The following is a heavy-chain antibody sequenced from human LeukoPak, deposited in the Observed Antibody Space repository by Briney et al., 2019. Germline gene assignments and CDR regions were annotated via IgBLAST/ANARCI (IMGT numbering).Heavy chain of an antibody. CDR1: GFTFSSYG. D-gene: IGHD6-19*01. V-gene: IGHV3-30*18. J-gene: IGHJ6*04. CDR2: ISYDGSDK. Sequence: GTSLRLSCAASGFTFSSYGMHWVRQAPGKGLEWVAIISYDGSDKYYADSVKGRFTISRDNSKNTLYVQMNSLRAEDTAIYNCAKDGALRQWLVSGDYYYGMDVWGKGTTVTVSS. CDR3: AKDGALRQWLVSGDYYYGMDV.